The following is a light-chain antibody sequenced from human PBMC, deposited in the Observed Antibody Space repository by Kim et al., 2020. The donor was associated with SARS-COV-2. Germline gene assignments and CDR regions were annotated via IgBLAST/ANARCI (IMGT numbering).Light chain of an antibody. Sequence: QSALTQPAYVSGSPGQSITISCSGSSSDVGGYNYVSWYQRHPGKAPKLIIYNINERPSGVSSRFSGSKSGDTASLTISGLQTEDEADYYCGSYASSSAPYVFGSGTKVTVL. J-gene: IGLJ1*01. CDR3: GSYASSSAPYV. CDR2: NIN. V-gene: IGLV2-14*03. CDR1: SSDVGGYNY.